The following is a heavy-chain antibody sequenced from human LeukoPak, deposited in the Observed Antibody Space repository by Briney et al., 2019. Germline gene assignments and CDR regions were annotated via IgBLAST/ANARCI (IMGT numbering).Heavy chain of an antibody. Sequence: GGSLRLSCAASGFTFSNAWMSWVRQAPGKGLEWVGRIKSKTDGGTTDYAAPVKGRFTISRDDSKNTLYLQMNSLKTEVTAVYYCTTAVVRGVPDAFDIWGQGTMVTVSS. CDR2: IKSKTDGGTT. J-gene: IGHJ3*02. CDR3: TTAVVRGVPDAFDI. V-gene: IGHV3-15*01. CDR1: GFTFSNAW. D-gene: IGHD3-10*01.